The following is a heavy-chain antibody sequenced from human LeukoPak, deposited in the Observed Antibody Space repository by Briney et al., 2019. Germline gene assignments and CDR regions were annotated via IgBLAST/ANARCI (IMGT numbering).Heavy chain of an antibody. CDR3: AELGITMIGGV. D-gene: IGHD3-10*02. CDR2: ISSSGSTI. CDR1: GFTFSSYE. V-gene: IGHV3-48*03. J-gene: IGHJ6*04. Sequence: GGSLRLSCAASGFTFSSYEMNWVRQAPGKGLEWVSYISSSGSTIYYADSVKGRFTISRDNAKNSLYLRMNSLRAEDTAVYYCAELGITMIGGVWGKGTTVTVSS.